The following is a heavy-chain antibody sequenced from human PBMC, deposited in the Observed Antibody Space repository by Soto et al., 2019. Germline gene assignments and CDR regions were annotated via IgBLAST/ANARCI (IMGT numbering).Heavy chain of an antibody. CDR3: ARVNGYCTSTSCFDY. D-gene: IGHD2-2*03. CDR2: ISAYSGNT. Sequence: QVLLVQSGAEVKKPGASVKVSCKASGYTFSNYGIGWVRQAPGQGLEWMGWISAYSGNTDYARNLQGRVTMTTDTSTSTAYMELRSLGSHDTAVYYWARVNGYCTSTSCFDYWCRGTLVTVAS. CDR1: GYTFSNYG. V-gene: IGHV1-18*01. J-gene: IGHJ4*02.